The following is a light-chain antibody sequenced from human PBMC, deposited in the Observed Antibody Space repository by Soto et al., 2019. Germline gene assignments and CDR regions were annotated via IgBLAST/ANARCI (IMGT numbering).Light chain of an antibody. CDR3: SSYAGSNNHVV. Sequence: QSALTQPPSASGSPGRSVTISCTGTSSDVGGYNYVSWYQQHPGKAPKLMIYEVSKRPSGVPDRFSGSKSGNTASLTVSGLQAEDEADYYCSSYAGSNNHVVFGGGTQLTV. V-gene: IGLV2-8*01. CDR2: EVS. J-gene: IGLJ2*01. CDR1: SSDVGGYNY.